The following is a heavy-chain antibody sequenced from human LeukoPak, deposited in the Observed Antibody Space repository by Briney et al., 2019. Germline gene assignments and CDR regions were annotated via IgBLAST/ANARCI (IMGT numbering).Heavy chain of an antibody. CDR2: IYYSGNT. CDR1: GGSISSSAYY. V-gene: IGHV4-39*07. Sequence: SETLSLTCSVSGGSISSSAYYWGWIRQPPGQGLEWIGSIYYSGNTYYNPSLKSRVTISVDTSKNQFSLKLSSVTAADTAVYYCAREVGEIVVVTAMSYYFDYWGQGTLVTVSS. CDR3: AREVGEIVVVTAMSYYFDY. J-gene: IGHJ4*02. D-gene: IGHD2-21*02.